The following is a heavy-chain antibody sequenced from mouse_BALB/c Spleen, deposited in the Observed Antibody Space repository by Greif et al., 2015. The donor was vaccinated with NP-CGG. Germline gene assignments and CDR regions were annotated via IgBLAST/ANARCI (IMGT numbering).Heavy chain of an antibody. CDR2: IYPGDGDT. Sequence: VQLQQSGAELVRPGSSVKISCKASGYAFSSYWMNWVKQRPGQGLEWIGQIYPGDGDTNYNGKFKGKATLTADTSSSTAYMQLSSLTSEDSAVYYCTRVYYRYDGFAYWGQGALVTVSA. J-gene: IGHJ3*01. V-gene: IGHV1-80*01. CDR3: TRVYYRYDGFAY. D-gene: IGHD2-14*01. CDR1: GYAFSSYW.